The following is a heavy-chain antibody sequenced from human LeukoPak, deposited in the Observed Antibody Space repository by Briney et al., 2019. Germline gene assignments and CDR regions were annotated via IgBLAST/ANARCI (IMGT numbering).Heavy chain of an antibody. J-gene: IGHJ6*02. CDR2: ITGSIYFSGST. CDR3: ARDSRDYGSGSYWDV. D-gene: IGHD3-10*01. CDR1: GGSINNYY. V-gene: IGHV4-59*01. Sequence: SETLSLTCTVSGGSINNYYWNWIRQPPGKGLEWIGYITGSIYFSGSTKYDPSLESRVTMSVDTSKNQFSLTLSSVTAAETAVYYCARDSRDYGSGSYWDVWGQGTTVTVSS.